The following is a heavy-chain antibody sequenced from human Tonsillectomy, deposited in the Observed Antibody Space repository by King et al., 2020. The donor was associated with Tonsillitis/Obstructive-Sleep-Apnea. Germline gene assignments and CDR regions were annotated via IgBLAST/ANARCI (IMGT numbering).Heavy chain of an antibody. Sequence: VTLKESGXVLVKPTETLTLTCTVSGFSLSNAGMGXSWIRQPPGKALEWLAHIFPNDEKSYSTSLKSRLTISKDTSNSQVVLTLTNMDPVNTATYYSARXTXXXSNYXEGYXXYWGXGTLVTVSX. D-gene: IGHD4-11*01. CDR2: IFPNDEK. CDR3: ARXTXXXSNYXEGYXXY. CDR1: GFSLSNAGMG. J-gene: IGHJ4*01. V-gene: IGHV2-26*01.